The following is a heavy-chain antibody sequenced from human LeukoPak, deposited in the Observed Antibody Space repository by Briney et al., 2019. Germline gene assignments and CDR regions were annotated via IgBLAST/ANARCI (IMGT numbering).Heavy chain of an antibody. D-gene: IGHD6-6*01. CDR1: GFTFSSYG. V-gene: IGHV3-30*02. Sequence: PGGSLRLSCAASGFTFSSYGMHWVRQAPGKGLEWVAFIRYDGSNKYYADSVKGRFTISRDNSKNTLYLQMNSLRAEDTAVYYCAKGSGIAARYYYYYMDVWGKGTTVTVSS. CDR2: IRYDGSNK. J-gene: IGHJ6*03. CDR3: AKGSGIAARYYYYYMDV.